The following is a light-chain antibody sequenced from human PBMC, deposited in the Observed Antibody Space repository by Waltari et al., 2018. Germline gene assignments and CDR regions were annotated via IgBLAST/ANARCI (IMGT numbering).Light chain of an antibody. J-gene: IGKJ1*01. CDR3: QQYYSIPQT. CDR1: QSVLYNSNNKNY. V-gene: IGKV4-1*01. CDR2: WAS. Sequence: DIVMTQSPDSLAVSPGERATINCKSSQSVLYNSNNKNYLAWYQQKPRQPPKLLIYWASTREAGVPDRFSGSGSGTDFTLTINSLQAEDVAVYYCQQYYSIPQTFGQGTKVEIK.